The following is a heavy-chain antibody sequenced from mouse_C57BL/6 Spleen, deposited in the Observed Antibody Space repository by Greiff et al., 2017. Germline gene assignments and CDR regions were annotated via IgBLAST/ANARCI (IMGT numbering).Heavy chain of an antibody. CDR1: GFTFSSYA. V-gene: IGHV5-4*01. J-gene: IGHJ3*01. Sequence: EVQGVESGGGLVKPGGSLKLSCAASGFTFSSYAMSWVRQTPDKRLEWVATISDGGSYTYYPDNVKGRFTISRDNAKNNLYLQMSHLKSEDTAMYYGARVGGPFAYWAQGTLVTVFA. CDR3: ARVGGPFAY. CDR2: ISDGGSYT.